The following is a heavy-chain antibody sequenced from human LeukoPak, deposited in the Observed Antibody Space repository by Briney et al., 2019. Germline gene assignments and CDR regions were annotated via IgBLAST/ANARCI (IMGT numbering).Heavy chain of an antibody. J-gene: IGHJ6*02. CDR3: ARDLGYNLLGFYYYGMDV. Sequence: GGSLRLSCAASGSTFSSYAMHWVRQAPGKGLEWVAIISYDGSNKYYADSVKGRFTISRDNSKNTLYLQMNSLRAEDTAVYYCARDLGYNLLGFYYYGMDVWGQGTTVTVSS. V-gene: IGHV3-30-3*01. CDR2: ISYDGSNK. CDR1: GSTFSSYA. D-gene: IGHD5-24*01.